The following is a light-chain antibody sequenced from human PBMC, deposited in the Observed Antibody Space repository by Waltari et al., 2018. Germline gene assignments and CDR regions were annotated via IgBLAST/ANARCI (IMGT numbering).Light chain of an antibody. V-gene: IGLV2-23*02. CDR1: SVDGGLFNL. Sequence: QPALTQPASVSASPGQSITIPCSGSSVDGGLFNLVSWYQQHPGKAPQLLIYPVDDRPSGVSYRFSAYKSGHTASLTISGLQPEDEADYYCCSYAGNKWLFGGGTKVTVL. CDR2: PVD. CDR3: CSYAGNKWL. J-gene: IGLJ3*02.